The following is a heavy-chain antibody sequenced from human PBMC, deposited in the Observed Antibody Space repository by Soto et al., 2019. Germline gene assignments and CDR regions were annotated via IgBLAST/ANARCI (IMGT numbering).Heavy chain of an antibody. D-gene: IGHD3-3*01. V-gene: IGHV3-23*01. CDR1: GFTFSSYA. J-gene: IGHJ4*02. CDR2: ISGSGGST. CDR3: AKVALYDFWSGYHAPEDY. Sequence: GGSLRLSCAASGFTFSSYAMSWVRQAPGKGLEWVSAISGSGGSTYYADSVKGRFTISRDNSKNTLYLQMNSLRAEDTAVYYCAKVALYDFWSGYHAPEDYWGQGTLVTVSS.